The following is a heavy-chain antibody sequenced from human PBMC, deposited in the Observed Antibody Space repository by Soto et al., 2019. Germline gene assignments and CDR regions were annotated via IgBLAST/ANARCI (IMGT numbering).Heavy chain of an antibody. V-gene: IGHV3-66*01. D-gene: IGHD2-15*01. CDR2: IQSGGST. CDR1: GFIVSSKY. J-gene: IGHJ6*04. Sequence: EVHLVESGGGLVQPGGSLRLSCAATGFIVSSKYMSWVRQAPGKGLEWVSLIQSGGSTYYAGSVKGRFTISRGNSGNTVSLPRSRLMVEDTTMQYCTRDDVNCSGGGCYGVPMDVWGKGATGTVSA. CDR3: TRDDVNCSGGGCYGVPMDV.